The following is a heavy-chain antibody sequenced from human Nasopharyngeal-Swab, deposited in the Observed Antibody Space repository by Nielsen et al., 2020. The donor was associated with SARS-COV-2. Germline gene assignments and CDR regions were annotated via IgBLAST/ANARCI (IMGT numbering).Heavy chain of an antibody. CDR2: INPSGGST. D-gene: IGHD3-3*01. CDR3: ARDRRITIFGVVIKPGDAFDI. Sequence: ASVKVSCKASGYTFTSYYMHWVRQAPGQGLEWMGIINPSGGSTSYAQKFQGRVTMTRDTSTSTVYMELSSLRSEDTAVYYCARDRRITIFGVVIKPGDAFDIWGQGTMV. V-gene: IGHV1-46*01. CDR1: GYTFTSYY. J-gene: IGHJ3*02.